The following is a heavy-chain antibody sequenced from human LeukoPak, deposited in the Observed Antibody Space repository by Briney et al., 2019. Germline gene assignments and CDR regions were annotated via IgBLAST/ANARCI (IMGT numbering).Heavy chain of an antibody. CDR1: GLTFSSYG. Sequence: PGRSLRLSCAPSGLTFSSYGMHWVRQAPGKGLEWVADIWCEGSNNYYAVSVKGRFTISRDNYKITLYLQMNSLRAEDTALYFCARPHDSSGYSRYWFDFGGQGTRVTVS. D-gene: IGHD3-22*01. J-gene: IGHJ4*02. CDR3: ARPHDSSGYSRYWFDF. V-gene: IGHV3-33*01. CDR2: IWCEGSNN.